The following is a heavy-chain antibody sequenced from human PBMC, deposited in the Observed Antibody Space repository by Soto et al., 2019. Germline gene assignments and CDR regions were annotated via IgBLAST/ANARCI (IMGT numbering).Heavy chain of an antibody. CDR2: IYHRGST. Sequence: QLQLQESGSGLVKPSQTLSLTCAVSGGSISSGGYSWSWIRQPPGKGLEWIGYIYHRGSTYYHASLKSRVTISVDRSKNHFSLKLSSVTAADTAVYYCARGAPVVNDYWGQGTLVTVSS. D-gene: IGHD3-22*01. J-gene: IGHJ4*02. V-gene: IGHV4-30-2*01. CDR3: ARGAPVVNDY. CDR1: GGSISSGGYS.